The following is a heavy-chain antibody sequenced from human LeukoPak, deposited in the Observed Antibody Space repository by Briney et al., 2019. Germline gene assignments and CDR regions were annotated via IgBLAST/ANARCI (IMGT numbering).Heavy chain of an antibody. CDR2: IYSGGST. Sequence: GGSLTLSCAASGFIVSDNYMSWVRQAPGQGLEWVSVIYSGGSTYYADSVKGRCTISRDNSKNTVFLQLNSLRAEDTAVYYCARYHYDSSGYPYYFDYCGQRTLVTVSS. V-gene: IGHV3-53*01. J-gene: IGHJ4*02. CDR1: GFIVSDNY. D-gene: IGHD3-22*01. CDR3: ARYHYDSSGYPYYFDY.